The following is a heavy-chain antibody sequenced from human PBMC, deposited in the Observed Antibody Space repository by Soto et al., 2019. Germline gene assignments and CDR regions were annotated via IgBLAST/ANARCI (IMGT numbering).Heavy chain of an antibody. V-gene: IGHV3-21*01. CDR1: GFTFSSYS. D-gene: IGHD6-25*01. J-gene: IGHJ2*01. CDR2: ISSSSSYI. Sequence: EVQLVESGGGLVKPGGSLRLSCAASGFTFSSYSMNWVRQAPGKGLEWVSSISSSSSYIYYADSVKGRFTISRDNAKNSLYLQMNSLRAEDTAVYYCARDEAAGVEYWYFDLWGRGTLVTVSS. CDR3: ARDEAAGVEYWYFDL.